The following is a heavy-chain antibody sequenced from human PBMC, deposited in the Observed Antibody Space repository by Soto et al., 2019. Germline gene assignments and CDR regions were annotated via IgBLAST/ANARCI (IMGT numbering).Heavy chain of an antibody. V-gene: IGHV1-69*02. CDR3: ARGLLGYCSGGSCPTYDAFDI. CDR2: IIPILGIA. D-gene: IGHD2-15*01. Sequence: QVQLVQSGAEVKKPGSSVKVSCKASGGTFSSYTISWVRQAPGQGLEWMGRIIPILGIANYAQKFQGRVTITADKSTSTAYMELSSLRSEDTAVYYCARGLLGYCSGGSCPTYDAFDIWGQGTIVTVSS. J-gene: IGHJ3*02. CDR1: GGTFSSYT.